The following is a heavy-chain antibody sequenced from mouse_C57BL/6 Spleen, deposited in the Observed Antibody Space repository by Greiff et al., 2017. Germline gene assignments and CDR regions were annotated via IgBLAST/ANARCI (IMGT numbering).Heavy chain of an antibody. CDR3: ARGSGYDYDDAMDY. CDR2: IDPNSGGT. CDR1: GYTFTSYW. J-gene: IGHJ4*01. Sequence: VQLQQSGAELVKPGASVKLSCKASGYTFTSYWMHWVKQRPGRGLEWIGRIDPNSGGTKYNEKFKSKATLTVDKPSSTAYMQLSSLTSEDSAFYYCARGSGYDYDDAMDYWGQGTSVTVSS. V-gene: IGHV1-72*01. D-gene: IGHD2-4*01.